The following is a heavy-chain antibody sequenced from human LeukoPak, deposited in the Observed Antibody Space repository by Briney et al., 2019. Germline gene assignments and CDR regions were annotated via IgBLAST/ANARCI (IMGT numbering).Heavy chain of an antibody. CDR1: GGSISSYY. V-gene: IGHV4-59*01. CDR2: IYYSGST. J-gene: IGHJ4*02. Sequence: SETLSLTCTVSGGSISSYYWSWIRQPPGKGLEWIGYIYYSGSTNYNPSLKSRVTMSVDTSKNQFSLKLSSVTAADTAVYYCASDCSGGSCYDYWGQGTLVTVSS. CDR3: ASDCSGGSCYDY. D-gene: IGHD2-15*01.